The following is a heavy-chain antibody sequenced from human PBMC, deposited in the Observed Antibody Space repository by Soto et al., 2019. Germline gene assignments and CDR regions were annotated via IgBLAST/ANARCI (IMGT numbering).Heavy chain of an antibody. CDR3: ARGASSGWYRGAFDI. V-gene: IGHV1-18*01. Sequence: ASVKPSCKDPGYAFTSYGRRWVRQSPGQGLEWMGWISAYNGNTNYAQKLQGRVTMTTDTSTSTAYMELRSLRSDDTAVYYCARGASSGWYRGAFDIWGQGTMVTVSS. J-gene: IGHJ3*02. D-gene: IGHD6-19*01. CDR1: GYAFTSYG. CDR2: ISAYNGNT.